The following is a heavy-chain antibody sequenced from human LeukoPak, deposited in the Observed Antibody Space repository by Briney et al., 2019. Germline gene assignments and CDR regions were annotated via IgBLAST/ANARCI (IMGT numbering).Heavy chain of an antibody. V-gene: IGHV3-11*06. J-gene: IGHJ5*02. D-gene: IGHD2-2*02. CDR2: ISSSSNYI. CDR1: GFTFSDYY. Sequence: PGGSLRLSCAASGFTFSDYYMSWIRQAPGKGLEWVSSISSSSNYIYYADSVKGRFTISRDNAKNSLYLQMNSLRAEDTAVYYCARGVVPAAIHLNWFDPWGQGTLVTVSS. CDR3: ARGVVPAAIHLNWFDP.